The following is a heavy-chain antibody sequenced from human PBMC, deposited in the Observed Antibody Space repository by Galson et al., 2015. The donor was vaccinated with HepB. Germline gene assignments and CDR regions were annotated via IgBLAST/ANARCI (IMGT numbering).Heavy chain of an antibody. Sequence: SVKVSCKASGSTFIGHHMHWVRQAPGQGLEWMGWINPNSGDAKYAQKFEGRVTMTRDTSISTAHMELSRLRSDDTAVYNCARGAAVATNWFDPWGQGALVTVSS. V-gene: IGHV1-2*02. CDR3: ARGAAVATNWFDP. CDR1: GSTFIGHH. CDR2: INPNSGDA. D-gene: IGHD6-13*01. J-gene: IGHJ5*02.